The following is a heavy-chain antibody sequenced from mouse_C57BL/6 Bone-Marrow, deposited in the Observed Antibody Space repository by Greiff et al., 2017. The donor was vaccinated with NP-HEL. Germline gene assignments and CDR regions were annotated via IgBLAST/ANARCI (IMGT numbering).Heavy chain of an antibody. D-gene: IGHD2-3*01. Sequence: EVKLVESGAELVRPGASVKLSCTASGFNIKDDYMHWVKQRPEQGLEWIGWIDPENGDTEYASKFQGKATITADTSSNTAYLQLSSLTSEDTAVYYCTTWDVHYEAWFAYWGQGTLVTVSA. V-gene: IGHV14-4*01. CDR1: GFNIKDDY. CDR2: IDPENGDT. CDR3: TTWDVHYEAWFAY. J-gene: IGHJ3*01.